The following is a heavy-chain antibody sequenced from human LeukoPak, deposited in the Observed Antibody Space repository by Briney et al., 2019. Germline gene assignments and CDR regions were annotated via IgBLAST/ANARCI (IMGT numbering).Heavy chain of an antibody. CDR3: AKDRRNDYVWGTGRNWFDP. Sequence: PGGSLRLSCAASGFTFSSYAMSWVRQAPGKGLEWVSAISGSGGSTYYADSVKGRFTISRDNSKNTLYLQMNSLRAEDTAVYYCAKDRRNDYVWGTGRNWFDPWGQGTLVTVSS. CDR1: GFTFSSYA. J-gene: IGHJ5*02. V-gene: IGHV3-23*01. CDR2: ISGSGGST. D-gene: IGHD3-16*01.